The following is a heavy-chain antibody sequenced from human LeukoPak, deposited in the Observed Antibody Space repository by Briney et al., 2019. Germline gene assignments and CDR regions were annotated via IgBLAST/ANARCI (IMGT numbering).Heavy chain of an antibody. D-gene: IGHD6-13*01. Sequence: GGSLRLSCAASGFTFSSYSISWVRQAPGKWLEWVSTVSGSGGSTYYADSVKGRFTSSRDNSKNTLYLQMNSLRAEDTAVYYCAKDQEGEQQLVFDYWGQGTLVTVSS. CDR1: GFTFSSYS. J-gene: IGHJ4*02. V-gene: IGHV3-23*01. CDR2: VSGSGGST. CDR3: AKDQEGEQQLVFDY.